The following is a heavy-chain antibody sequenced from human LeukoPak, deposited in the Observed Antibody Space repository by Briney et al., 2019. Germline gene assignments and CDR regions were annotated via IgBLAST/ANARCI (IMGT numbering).Heavy chain of an antibody. CDR2: VSSSSYI. J-gene: IGHJ4*02. V-gene: IGHV3-21*04. Sequence: PGGSLRLSCAASGFTFSSYSMNWVRQAPGKGLEWVSSVSSSSYIYYADSVKGRFTISRDNAKNSLYLQMNSLRAEDTALYYCAKEGFDYWGQGTLVTVSS. CDR1: GFTFSSYS. CDR3: AKEGFDY.